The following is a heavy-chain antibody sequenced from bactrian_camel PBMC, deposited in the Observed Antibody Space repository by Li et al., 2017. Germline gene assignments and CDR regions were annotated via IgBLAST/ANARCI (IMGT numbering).Heavy chain of an antibody. J-gene: IGHJ4*01. D-gene: IGHD1*01. V-gene: IGHV3S40*01. CDR1: GFSFGHIG. Sequence: VQLEESGGGLVQPGGSLRLSCAASGFSFGHIGMTWVRQAPGKGLEWVSSITGTGDKSYYTDSVKGRFTISKDNVEDILYLQMNSLEPEDTAIYYCASDMGTTWLKSSLERWEYDYWGQGTKVT. CDR2: ITGTGDKS. CDR3: ASDMGTTWLKSSLERWEYDY.